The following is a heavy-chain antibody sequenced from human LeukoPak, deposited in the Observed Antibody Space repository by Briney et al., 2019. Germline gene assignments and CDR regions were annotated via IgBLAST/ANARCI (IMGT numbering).Heavy chain of an antibody. CDR3: AGEDYGGYRFDY. J-gene: IGHJ4*02. V-gene: IGHV4-59*01. CDR2: ISYTGTT. D-gene: IGHD4-23*01. CDR1: SGSISGYY. Sequence: SETRSLTCPVSSGSISGYYRSWIRQPPGKGLEWIGYISYTGTTIYNPSLKSRVTISVDTSKNQFSLKLRSVTAADTAVYYCAGEDYGGYRFDYWGQGTLVIVSS.